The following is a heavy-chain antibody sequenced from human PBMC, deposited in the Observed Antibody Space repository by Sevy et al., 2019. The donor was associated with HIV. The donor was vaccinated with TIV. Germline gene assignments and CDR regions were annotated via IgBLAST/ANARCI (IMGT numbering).Heavy chain of an antibody. V-gene: IGHV1-24*01. CDR3: ATNSRYFSGSTFYSAEGLFDP. CDR1: GYTLTELS. CDR2: FDPEDGET. Sequence: ASVKVSGKVSGYTLTELSMHWVRQAPGKGLEWMGGFDPEDGETVYAQKFQGRVTVTEDTSTDTAYMELSSLRSEDTAVYYCATNSRYFSGSTFYSAEGLFDPWGQGTLVTVSS. J-gene: IGHJ5*02. D-gene: IGHD2-15*01.